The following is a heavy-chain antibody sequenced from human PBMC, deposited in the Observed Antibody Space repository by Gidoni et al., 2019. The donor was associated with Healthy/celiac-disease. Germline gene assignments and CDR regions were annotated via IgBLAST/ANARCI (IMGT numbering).Heavy chain of an antibody. CDR3: AREHSSSDL. Sequence: QVQLQESGPGLVKPSQTLSLTCTVSGGSISSGSYYWSWIRQPAGKGLEWIGRIYTSGSTNYNPSLKSRVTISVDTSKNQFSLKLSSVTAADTAVYYCAREHSSSDLWGQGTLVTVSS. CDR1: GGSISSGSYY. CDR2: IYTSGST. D-gene: IGHD6-6*01. V-gene: IGHV4-61*02. J-gene: IGHJ5*02.